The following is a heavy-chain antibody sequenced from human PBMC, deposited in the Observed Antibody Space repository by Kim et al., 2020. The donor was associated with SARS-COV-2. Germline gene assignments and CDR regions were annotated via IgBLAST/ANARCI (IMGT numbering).Heavy chain of an antibody. V-gene: IGHV3-13*01. Sequence: SVKGRFTISRENVKNSLYLKMNSLRAVDTAVYYCARLFKEYSGYPFYFDYWGQGALVAVSS. J-gene: IGHJ4*02. CDR3: ARLFKEYSGYPFYFDY. D-gene: IGHD5-12*01.